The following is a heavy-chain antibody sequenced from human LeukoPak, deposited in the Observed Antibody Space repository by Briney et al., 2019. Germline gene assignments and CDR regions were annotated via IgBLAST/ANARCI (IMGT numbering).Heavy chain of an antibody. V-gene: IGHV2-5*01. CDR2: IYWNDDK. CDR3: AHSRSSSRFDY. J-gene: IGHJ4*02. Sequence: SGPTLVNPTQTLTLTCTFSGFSFSTTGVGVGWIRQPPGKALEWLALIYWNDDKRYSPSLKSRLTITKDTSKSQVVLTMTNMDPVDTATYSCAHSRSSSRFDYWGQGTLVTVSS. CDR1: GFSFSTTGVG. D-gene: IGHD6-13*01.